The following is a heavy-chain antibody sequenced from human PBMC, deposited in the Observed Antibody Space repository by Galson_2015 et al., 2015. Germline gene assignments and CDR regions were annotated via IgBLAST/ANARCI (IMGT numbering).Heavy chain of an antibody. CDR3: ATANLLWFGDGPPRNYSYYGMDV. CDR2: FDPEDGET. CDR1: GYTLTELS. D-gene: IGHD3-10*01. J-gene: IGHJ6*02. V-gene: IGHV1-24*01. Sequence: SVKVSCKVSGYTLTELSMHWVRQAPGKGLEWMGGFDPEDGETIYAQKFQGRVTMTEDTSTDTAYMELSSLRSEDTAVYYCATANLLWFGDGPPRNYSYYGMDVWGQGTTVTVSS.